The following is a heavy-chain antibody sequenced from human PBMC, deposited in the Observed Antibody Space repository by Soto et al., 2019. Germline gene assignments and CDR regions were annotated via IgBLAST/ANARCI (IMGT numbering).Heavy chain of an antibody. J-gene: IGHJ3*02. D-gene: IGHD3-22*01. CDR1: GFTFSSYG. Sequence: GESLKISCAASGFTFSSYGMHWVRQAPGKGLEWVAVIWYDGSNKYYADSVKGRFTISRDNSKNTLYLQMNSLRAEDTAVYYCARIYDSSGRNYRGAFDIWGQGTMVTVSS. V-gene: IGHV3-33*01. CDR2: IWYDGSNK. CDR3: ARIYDSSGRNYRGAFDI.